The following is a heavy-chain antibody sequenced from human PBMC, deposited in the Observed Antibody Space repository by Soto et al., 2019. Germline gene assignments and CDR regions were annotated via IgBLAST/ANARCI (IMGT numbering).Heavy chain of an antibody. CDR2: ISTYSGDT. V-gene: IGHV1-18*01. CDR1: GYTFFTYD. J-gene: IGHJ5*02. D-gene: IGHD5-12*01. CDR3: ARHHGPTTSETWFDP. Sequence: QVHLVQSGVEVKTPGASVKVSCQASGYTFFTYDISWVRQAPGQGLEWMGWISTYSGDTKYAQKFKGRVTMTTDASTTTAYLELRSLSSEDTSVYYSARHHGPTTSETWFDPWGQGTLVTVSS.